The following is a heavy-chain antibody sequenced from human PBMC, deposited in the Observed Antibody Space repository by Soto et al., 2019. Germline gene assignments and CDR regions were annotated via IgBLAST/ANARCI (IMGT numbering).Heavy chain of an antibody. V-gene: IGHV4-4*07. CDR1: GGSISSYY. D-gene: IGHD6-6*01. J-gene: IGHJ4*02. Sequence: SETLSLTCTVSGGSISSYYWGWIRQPAGKGLVWIGRIYTSGSTNYNPSLKSRVTMSVDTSKNQFSLKLSSVTAADTAVYYCARGEYSSSSEIGDYFDYWGQGTLVTVSS. CDR2: IYTSGST. CDR3: ARGEYSSSSEIGDYFDY.